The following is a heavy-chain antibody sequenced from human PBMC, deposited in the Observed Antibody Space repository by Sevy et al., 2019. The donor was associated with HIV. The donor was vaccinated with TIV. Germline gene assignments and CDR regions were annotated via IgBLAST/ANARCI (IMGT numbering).Heavy chain of an antibody. D-gene: IGHD2-2*01. J-gene: IGHJ6*03. CDR3: AGGSARGYCSSTSCYGYMDV. Sequence: SETLSLTCAVSGYSISSGYYWGWIRQPPGKGLEWIGSIYHSGSTYYNPSLKSRVTISVDTSKNQFSLKLSSVTAADTAVYYCAGGSARGYCSSTSCYGYMDVWGKGTTVTVSS. CDR1: GYSISSGYY. V-gene: IGHV4-38-2*01. CDR2: IYHSGST.